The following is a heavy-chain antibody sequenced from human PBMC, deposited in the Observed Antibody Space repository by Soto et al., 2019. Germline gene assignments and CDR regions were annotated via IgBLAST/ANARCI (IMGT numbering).Heavy chain of an antibody. D-gene: IGHD2-15*01. J-gene: IGHJ4*02. CDR1: GYTFTSYY. CDR2: INPSGGST. CDR3: ARVYCSGGSCYSIDY. Sequence: QVQLVQSTAEVKKPGASVKVSCKASGYTFTSYYMHWVRQAPGQAIEWMGIINPSGGSTTYAQKFQGRVTMTRDTSSSTVYMELSSLRSEDTAVYYCARVYCSGGSCYSIDYWGQGTLVTVSS. V-gene: IGHV1-46*03.